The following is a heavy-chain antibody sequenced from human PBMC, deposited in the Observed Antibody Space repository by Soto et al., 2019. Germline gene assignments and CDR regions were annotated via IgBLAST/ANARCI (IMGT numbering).Heavy chain of an antibody. V-gene: IGHV4-39*01. Sequence: PSETLSLTCTVSNGFISRSFYYWGWIRQPPGKGLEWIGSMYYSGSTYYNPSLKSRVTISADTSKNQFSLKLSSVTAADTAVYYCVTGLNYFDYWGQGTLVTVSS. J-gene: IGHJ4*02. CDR3: VTGLNYFDY. D-gene: IGHD2-21*02. CDR1: NGFISRSFYY. CDR2: MYYSGST.